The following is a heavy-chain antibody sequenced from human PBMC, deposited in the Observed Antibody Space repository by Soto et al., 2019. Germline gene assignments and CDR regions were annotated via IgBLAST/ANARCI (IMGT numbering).Heavy chain of an antibody. J-gene: IGHJ4*02. CDR2: IKQDGSEK. Sequence: GGSLRLSCAASGFTFSSYWMSWVRQAPGKGLEWVANIKQDGSEKYYVDSVKGRFTISRDNAKNSLYLQMNSLRAEDTAVYYCARELYGDYADYFDYWGQGTLVTVSS. D-gene: IGHD4-17*01. CDR1: GFTFSSYW. CDR3: ARELYGDYADYFDY. V-gene: IGHV3-7*01.